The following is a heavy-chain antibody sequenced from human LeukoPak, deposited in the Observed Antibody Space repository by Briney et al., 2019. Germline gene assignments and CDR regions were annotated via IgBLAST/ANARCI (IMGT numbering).Heavy chain of an antibody. D-gene: IGHD3-3*01. CDR1: GVSISSSRYY. Sequence: SETLSLTCTVSGVSISSSRYYWGWIRQPPGKGLGWIGRIYYSGSTYYNPSLKSRVTISVDTSKNQYSLKLSSVTAAETAVYYCARHQGVVDLWGRGSLVTVSS. CDR2: IYYSGST. J-gene: IGHJ2*01. V-gene: IGHV4-39*01. CDR3: ARHQGVVDL.